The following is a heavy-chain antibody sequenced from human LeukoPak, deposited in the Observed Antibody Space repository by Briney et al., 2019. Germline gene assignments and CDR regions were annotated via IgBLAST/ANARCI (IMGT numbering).Heavy chain of an antibody. D-gene: IGHD3-10*01. CDR1: GGSISSYY. Sequence: SHTLSLTCTVSGGSISSYYWSGIRQPPGKGLECIGYIHYIGSTNDNPSLKSRVQISVDTSKNQLSLTLTSVTAADTAVYYCARVEEGYGSGRRENYYYYYMDVWGKGTTVTISS. J-gene: IGHJ6*03. CDR3: ARVEEGYGSGRRENYYYYYMDV. CDR2: IHYIGST. V-gene: IGHV4-59*12.